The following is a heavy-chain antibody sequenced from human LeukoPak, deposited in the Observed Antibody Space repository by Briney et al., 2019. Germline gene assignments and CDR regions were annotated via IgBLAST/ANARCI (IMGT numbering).Heavy chain of an antibody. CDR3: ARDQDVTSVGVVIIAGAFDI. CDR2: IYTSGST. Sequence: PSETLSLTCTVSGGSISSYYWSWLRQPAGKGREWIGRIYTSGSTNYNPSLKSRVTMSVDTSKNQFSLKLTSVTAADTAVYYCARDQDVTSVGVVIIAGAFDIWGQGTMVTVSS. J-gene: IGHJ3*02. CDR1: GGSISSYY. V-gene: IGHV4-4*07. D-gene: IGHD3-3*01.